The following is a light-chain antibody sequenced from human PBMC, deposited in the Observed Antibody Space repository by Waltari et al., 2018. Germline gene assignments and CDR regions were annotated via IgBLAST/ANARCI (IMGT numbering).Light chain of an antibody. CDR3: QQYNGLPRT. V-gene: IGKV3-15*01. Sequence: EIVVTQSPATLSVSPGDRATLSCRASQSVSSNLAWYQQHPGQAPRPLLDAASTRATGVPARFSGSRSGTDFTLTISSLQSEDFAVYYCQQYNGLPRTFGQGTKVEI. CDR1: QSVSSN. CDR2: AAS. J-gene: IGKJ1*01.